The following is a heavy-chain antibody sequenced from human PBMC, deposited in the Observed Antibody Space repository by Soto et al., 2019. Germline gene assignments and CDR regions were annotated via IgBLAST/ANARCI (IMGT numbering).Heavy chain of an antibody. D-gene: IGHD3-22*01. J-gene: IGHJ4*02. CDR2: IIPIFGTA. CDR1: GGTFSSYA. CDR3: ASTPDSSGYYYSY. Sequence: SVKVSCKASGGTFSSYAISWVRQAPGQGLEWMGGIIPIFGTANYAQKFQGRVTITADESTSTAYMELSSLRSEDTAVYYCASTPDSSGYYYSYWGKGTLVTVPS. V-gene: IGHV1-69*13.